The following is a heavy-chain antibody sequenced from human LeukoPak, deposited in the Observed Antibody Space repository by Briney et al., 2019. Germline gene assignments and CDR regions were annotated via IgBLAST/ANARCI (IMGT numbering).Heavy chain of an antibody. D-gene: IGHD3-10*01. CDR1: GFTFSRYS. Sequence: GGSLRLSCAASGFTFSRYSMNWVRQAPGKGLEWVSYNSSSSSTVYYADSLKGRFTISRDNAKNSLYLKMNSLRDEDTAVYYCARAQTYYGSGSYLYWGQGTLVTVSS. V-gene: IGHV3-48*02. CDR2: NSSSSSTV. CDR3: ARAQTYYGSGSYLY. J-gene: IGHJ4*02.